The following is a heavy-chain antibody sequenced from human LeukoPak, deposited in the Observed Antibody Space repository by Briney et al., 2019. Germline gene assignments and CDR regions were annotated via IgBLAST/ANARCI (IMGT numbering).Heavy chain of an antibody. V-gene: IGHV3-49*04. D-gene: IGHD3-9*01. CDR2: IRSKAYGGTT. J-gene: IGHJ4*02. CDR1: GFTFGDYA. Sequence: GGSLRLSCTASGFTFGDYAMSWVRQAPGKGLEWVGFIRSKAYGGTTEYAASVKGRFTISRDDSKSIAYLQMNSPKTEDTAVYYCTRGDYDILTGYSEMDYWGQGTLVTVSS. CDR3: TRGDYDILTGYSEMDY.